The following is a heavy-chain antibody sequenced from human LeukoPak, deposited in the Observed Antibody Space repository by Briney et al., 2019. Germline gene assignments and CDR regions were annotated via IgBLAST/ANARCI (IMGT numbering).Heavy chain of an antibody. D-gene: IGHD7-27*01. CDR3: ARAWGYDSFDI. Sequence: PGGSLRLSCAASGFTFSSYSMNWVRQAPGKGREWVALISFEVSTKYYADSVKGRFTISRDNSKNTLFLQMNSLRVEDTAVYYCARAWGYDSFDIWGQGTMVTVS. V-gene: IGHV3-30*03. CDR1: GFTFSSYS. CDR2: ISFEVSTK. J-gene: IGHJ3*02.